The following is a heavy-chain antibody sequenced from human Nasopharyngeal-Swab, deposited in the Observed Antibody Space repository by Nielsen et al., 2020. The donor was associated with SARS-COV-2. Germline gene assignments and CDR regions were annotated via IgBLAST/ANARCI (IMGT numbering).Heavy chain of an antibody. J-gene: IGHJ4*02. D-gene: IGHD3-22*01. CDR3: ARGLGDSSGYYDY. Sequence: RQVPGQGLEWMGIINPSGGSTSYAQKFQGRVTMTRDTSTSTVYMELSSLRSEDTAVYYCARGLGDSSGYYDYWGQGTLVTVSS. V-gene: IGHV1-46*01. CDR2: INPSGGST.